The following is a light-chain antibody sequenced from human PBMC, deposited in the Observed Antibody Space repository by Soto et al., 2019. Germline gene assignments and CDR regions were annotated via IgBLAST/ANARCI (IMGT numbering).Light chain of an antibody. CDR2: DAS. CDR1: QTVYGH. Sequence: EIVLTQSPATLSLSPGERATLSCRASQTVYGHLDWYQQKPGQPPRLLIYDASNRATGIPARFSGSGSGTDYTLAISSLEPQDSAVYYCHQRNSWPLTCGGRTRVEL. J-gene: IGKJ4*01. V-gene: IGKV3-11*01. CDR3: HQRNSWPLT.